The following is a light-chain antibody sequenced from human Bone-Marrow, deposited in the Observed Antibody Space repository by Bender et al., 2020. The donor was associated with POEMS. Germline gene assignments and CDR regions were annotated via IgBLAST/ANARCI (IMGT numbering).Light chain of an antibody. Sequence: QSALTQPASMSGSSGQSITISCTGASSDVGAYNLVSWYQQHPGKAPKLLIYEVRKRPSGVSNRFSGSKSGNTASLTISGLQAEDEADYYCSSYTRDSTVIFGGGTKLTVL. V-gene: IGLV2-14*02. CDR2: EVR. CDR1: SSDVGAYNL. CDR3: SSYTRDSTVI. J-gene: IGLJ2*01.